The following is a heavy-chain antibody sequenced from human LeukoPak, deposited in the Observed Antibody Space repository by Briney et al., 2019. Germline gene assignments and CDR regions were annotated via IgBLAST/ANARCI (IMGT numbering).Heavy chain of an antibody. CDR1: GFTFSNFW. CDR2: IKQDETEK. J-gene: IGHJ6*02. Sequence: GGSLRLSCTASGFTFSNFWMGWVRRAPGKGLEWVANIKQDETEKFYLGSVKGRFTISRDNAKNSLYLQMNSLRAEDTAVYYCARDNGYSYGLYYYYYGMDVWAKGPRSPSP. CDR3: ARDNGYSYGLYYYYYGMDV. D-gene: IGHD5-18*01. V-gene: IGHV3-7*01.